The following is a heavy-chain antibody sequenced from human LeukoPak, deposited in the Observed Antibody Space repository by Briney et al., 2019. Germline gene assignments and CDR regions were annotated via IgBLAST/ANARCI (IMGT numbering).Heavy chain of an antibody. Sequence: GGSLRLSCAASGRTVSHYSMSWVRKAPGKGLEWVSVIHSGGSTLYADSVKGRFTISRHNSKSTLYLQVNSLPATVRAVYFCARGVSSGNDYSSFDIWGQGTMVTVSS. CDR1: GRTVSHYS. CDR3: ARGVSSGNDYSSFDI. CDR2: IHSGGST. V-gene: IGHV3-53*04. J-gene: IGHJ3*02. D-gene: IGHD5-12*01.